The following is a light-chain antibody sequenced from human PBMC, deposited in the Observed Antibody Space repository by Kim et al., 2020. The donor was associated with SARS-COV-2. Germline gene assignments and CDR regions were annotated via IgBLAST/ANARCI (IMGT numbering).Light chain of an antibody. CDR1: SSDVGGHRY. CDR3: CSYTTRKTWL. J-gene: IGLJ3*02. CDR2: DVS. Sequence: GQSITISCTGTSSDVGGHRYVSWYQQYPCKAPTLVMFDVSNRPSGVSDRFSGSKSANTASLTISGLLPEDEAEYYCCSYTTRKTWLFGGGTKVTVL. V-gene: IGLV2-14*03.